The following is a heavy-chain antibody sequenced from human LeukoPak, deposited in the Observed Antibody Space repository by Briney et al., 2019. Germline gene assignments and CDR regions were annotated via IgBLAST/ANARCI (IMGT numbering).Heavy chain of an antibody. J-gene: IGHJ4*02. V-gene: IGHV1-69*04. CDR1: GATFSSYA. Sequence: SVKVSCKASGATFSSYAISWVRQAPGQGLEWMGRIIPILGIANYAQKFQGRVTITADKSTSTAYMELSSLRSEDTAVYYCARGHSSPYYFDYWGQGTLVTVSS. CDR3: ARGHSSPYYFDY. D-gene: IGHD6-19*01. CDR2: IIPILGIA.